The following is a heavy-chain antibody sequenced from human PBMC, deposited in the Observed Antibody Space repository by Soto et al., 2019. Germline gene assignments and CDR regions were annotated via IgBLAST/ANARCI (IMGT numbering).Heavy chain of an antibody. D-gene: IGHD6-19*01. Sequence: ASVKVSCKASGYNFTSYGISWVRQAPGQGLEWMGWISPHNDRTKYARRFQDRVTMTTETPTSTVYMELGSVRSDDTAVYYCARDLYYSSGRYFDHDAFDIWGQGTVVIVSS. V-gene: IGHV1-18*01. J-gene: IGHJ3*02. CDR2: ISPHNDRT. CDR1: GYNFTSYG. CDR3: ARDLYYSSGRYFDHDAFDI.